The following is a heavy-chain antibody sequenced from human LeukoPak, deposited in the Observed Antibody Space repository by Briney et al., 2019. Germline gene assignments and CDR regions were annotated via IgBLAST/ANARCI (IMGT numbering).Heavy chain of an antibody. CDR1: GFTFDDYA. V-gene: IGHV3-9*01. CDR3: ARSGSSWDI. D-gene: IGHD6-13*01. J-gene: IGHJ4*02. CDR2: ISWNSDNI. Sequence: GGSLRLSCAASGFTFDDYAMHWVRLAPGKGLEWVSGISWNSDNIDYADSVKGRFSISRDDAKNSLYLQMNSLRAEDTAVYYCARSGSSWDIWGQGTLVTVSS.